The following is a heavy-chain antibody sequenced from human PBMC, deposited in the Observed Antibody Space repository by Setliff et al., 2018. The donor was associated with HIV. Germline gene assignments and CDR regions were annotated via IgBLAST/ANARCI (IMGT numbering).Heavy chain of an antibody. V-gene: IGHV1-18*01. J-gene: IGHJ3*02. CDR2: MSTDNGNT. Sequence: ASVKVSCKASGGTFSSYTFSWVRLAPGQGLEWMGWMSTDNGNTNYAQKVQGRVTMTTDTGTRTAYMELRSLRSDDTAMYYCARMRGGHNIREGAFDIWGQGTMGT. CDR1: GGTFSSYT. D-gene: IGHD1-20*01. CDR3: ARMRGGHNIREGAFDI.